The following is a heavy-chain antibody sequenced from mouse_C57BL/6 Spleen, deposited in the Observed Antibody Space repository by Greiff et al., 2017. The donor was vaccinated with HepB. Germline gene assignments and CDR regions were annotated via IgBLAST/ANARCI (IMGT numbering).Heavy chain of an antibody. CDR2: INPYNGGT. CDR1: GYTFTDYY. D-gene: IGHD3-1*01. Sequence: EVQLQQSGPVLVKPGASVKMSCKASGYTFTDYYMNWVKQSHGKSLEWIGVINPYNGGTSYNQKFKGKATLTGDKSSSTAYMELNSLTSEDSAVYYCARSGGSYAMDYWGQRTSVTVSS. J-gene: IGHJ4*01. V-gene: IGHV1-19*01. CDR3: ARSGGSYAMDY.